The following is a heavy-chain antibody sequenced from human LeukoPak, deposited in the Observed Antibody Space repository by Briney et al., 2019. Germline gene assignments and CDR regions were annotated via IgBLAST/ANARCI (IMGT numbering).Heavy chain of an antibody. V-gene: IGHV4-59*08. D-gene: IGHD3-10*02. CDR1: GGSICNYY. Sequence: PSETLSLTCTVSGGSICNYYWTWIRQPPGKGLEWIGYIYSSGNTNYNPSLNSRVTISLDTSKNQFSLTLRSLTAADTAVYYCARRYVASPGERFDYWGQGTLVTVSS. CDR3: ARRYVASPGERFDY. J-gene: IGHJ4*02. CDR2: IYSSGNT.